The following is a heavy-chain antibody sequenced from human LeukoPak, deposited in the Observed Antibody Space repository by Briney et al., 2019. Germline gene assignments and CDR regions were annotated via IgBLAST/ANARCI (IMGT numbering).Heavy chain of an antibody. D-gene: IGHD3-10*01. CDR3: ASSAGGSGMGEYYFDY. CDR1: GFTFSSYG. J-gene: IGHJ4*02. Sequence: PGRSLRLSCAASGFTFSSYGTHWVRQAPGKGLEWVAVISYDGSNKYYADSVKGRFTISRDNAKNSLYLQMNSLRAEDTAVYYCASSAGGSGMGEYYFDYWGQGTLVTVSS. V-gene: IGHV3-30*03. CDR2: ISYDGSNK.